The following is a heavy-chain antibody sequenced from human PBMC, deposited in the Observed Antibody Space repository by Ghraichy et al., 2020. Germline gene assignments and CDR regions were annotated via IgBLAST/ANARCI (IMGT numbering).Heavy chain of an antibody. CDR2: IRYDGSNK. J-gene: IGHJ5*02. CDR1: GFTFSSYG. Sequence: GGSLRLSCAASGFTFSSYGMHWVRQAPGKGLEWVAFIRYDGSNKYYADSVKGRFTISRDNSKNTLYLQMNSLRAEDTAVYYCAKDRAAAGTRGYNWFDPWGQGTLVTVSS. CDR3: AKDRAAAGTRGYNWFDP. D-gene: IGHD6-13*01. V-gene: IGHV3-30*02.